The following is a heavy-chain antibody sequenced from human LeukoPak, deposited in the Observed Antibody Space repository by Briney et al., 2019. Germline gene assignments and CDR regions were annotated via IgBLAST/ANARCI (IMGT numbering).Heavy chain of an antibody. V-gene: IGHV3-48*01. CDR1: EFSFSYFA. J-gene: IGHJ4*02. CDR2: ISSSSRTT. Sequence: GGSLRLSCAASEFSFSYFAINWVRQAPGKGLEWVSYISSSSRTTYYADSVKGRFTISRDAARNSLYLQMNSLRSEDTAVYYCARDNDSRDPPHFDYWGQGTLVTVSS. D-gene: IGHD3-16*01. CDR3: ARDNDSRDPPHFDY.